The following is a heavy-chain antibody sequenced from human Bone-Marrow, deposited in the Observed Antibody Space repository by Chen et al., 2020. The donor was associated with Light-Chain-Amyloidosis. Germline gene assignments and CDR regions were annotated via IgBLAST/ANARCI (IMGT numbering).Heavy chain of an antibody. CDR3: ARRRDGYNFDY. V-gene: IGHV5-51*01. J-gene: IGHJ4*02. Sequence: GKSLKTPCKGPGYTFPNYWTGWVRQMPGKGLEWMGVIYPDDPDARYSPSFEGQVTISADKSITTAYLQWRSLKASDTAMYYCARRRDGYNFDYWGQGTLVTVSS. CDR2: IYPDDPDA. CDR1: GYTFPNYW. D-gene: IGHD5-12*01.